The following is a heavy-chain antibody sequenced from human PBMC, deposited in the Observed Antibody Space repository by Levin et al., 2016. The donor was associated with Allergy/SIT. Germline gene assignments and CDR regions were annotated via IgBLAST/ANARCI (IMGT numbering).Heavy chain of an antibody. CDR1: GFTFSSYA. D-gene: IGHD3-3*01. CDR3: ARDRRAQHDFWSGYPGAFDI. V-gene: IGHV3-21*01. Sequence: GGSLRLSCAASGFTFSSYAMHWVRQAPGKGLEWVSSISSSSSYIYYADSVKGRFTISRDNAKNSLYLQMNSLRAEDTAVYYCARDRRAQHDFWSGYPGAFDIWGQGTMVTVSS. J-gene: IGHJ3*02. CDR2: ISSSSSYI.